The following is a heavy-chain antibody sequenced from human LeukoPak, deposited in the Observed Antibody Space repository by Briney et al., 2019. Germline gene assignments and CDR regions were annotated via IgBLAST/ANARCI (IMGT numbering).Heavy chain of an antibody. CDR2: INHSGST. J-gene: IGHJ6*02. D-gene: IGHD2-2*01. Sequence: SETLSLTCAVYGGSFSGYYWSWIRQPPGKGLEWIGEINHSGSTNYNPSLKSRVTISVDTSKNQFSLKLSSVTAADTAVYYCAREDVVVPAARGDYYGMDVWGQGTTVTVSS. CDR1: GGSFSGYY. V-gene: IGHV4-34*01. CDR3: AREDVVVPAARGDYYGMDV.